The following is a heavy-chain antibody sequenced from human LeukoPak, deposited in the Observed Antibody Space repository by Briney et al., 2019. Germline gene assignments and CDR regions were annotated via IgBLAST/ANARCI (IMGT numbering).Heavy chain of an antibody. CDR3: ARAPAAKSYYYYYYMDV. D-gene: IGHD2-2*01. J-gene: IGHJ6*03. CDR1: GYTFTSYG. CDR2: ISAYNGNT. V-gene: IGHV1-18*01. Sequence: ASVKVSCKASGYTFTSYGISWVRQAPGQGLEWMGWISAYNGNTNYAQKLQGRVTMTTDTSTSTAYMELSSLRSEDTAVYYCARAPAAKSYYYYYYMDVWGKGTTVTVSS.